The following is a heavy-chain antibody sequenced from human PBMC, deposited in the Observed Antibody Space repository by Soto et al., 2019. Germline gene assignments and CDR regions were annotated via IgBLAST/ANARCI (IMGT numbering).Heavy chain of an antibody. V-gene: IGHV4-59*08. Sequence: QVQLQESGPGLVKPSETLSLTCTVSGGSICNSYWSWIRQSPGKGLEWIGYIYYSGSSNYNPSLKSRVSISVDTSKNQFSLKLGSVTAADTAVYYCSRHSSSWPIFDYWGQGTVVIVSS. CDR3: SRHSSSWPIFDY. J-gene: IGHJ4*02. CDR2: IYYSGSS. CDR1: GGSICNSY. D-gene: IGHD6-13*01.